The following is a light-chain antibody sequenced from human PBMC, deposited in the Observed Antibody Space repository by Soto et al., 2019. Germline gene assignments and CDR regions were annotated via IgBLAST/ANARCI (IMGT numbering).Light chain of an antibody. Sequence: IVLTQSPGTLSLSPGERATLSCRASQSISINLAWYQHKPGQAPRLLIYDASNRATGIPARFSGSGSGTDFTLTISSLEPEDFAVYYCQQRSNWITFGQGTRLEIK. J-gene: IGKJ5*01. CDR1: QSISIN. V-gene: IGKV3-11*01. CDR3: QQRSNWIT. CDR2: DAS.